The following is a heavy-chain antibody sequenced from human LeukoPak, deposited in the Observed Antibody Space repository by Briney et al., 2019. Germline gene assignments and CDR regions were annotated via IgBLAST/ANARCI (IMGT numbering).Heavy chain of an antibody. Sequence: GGSLRLSCAASGFTFSSYSMNWVRQAPGKGLEWVSYISSSSSTIYYADPVKGRFTISRDNAKNSLYLQMNSLRAEDTAVYYCAFTNYYYYYMDVWGKGTTVTVSS. V-gene: IGHV3-48*01. CDR1: GFTFSSYS. CDR2: ISSSSSTI. J-gene: IGHJ6*03. CDR3: AFTNYYYYYMDV.